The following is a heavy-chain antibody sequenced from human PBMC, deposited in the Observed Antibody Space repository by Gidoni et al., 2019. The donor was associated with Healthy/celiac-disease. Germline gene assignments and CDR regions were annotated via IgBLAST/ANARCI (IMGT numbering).Heavy chain of an antibody. CDR1: GGSFSGYY. D-gene: IGHD2-15*01. CDR2: INHSGST. CDR3: ARAVRGCSGGSCYSWFDP. J-gene: IGHJ5*02. Sequence: AVYGGSFSGYYWSWIRQPPGKGLEWIGEINHSGSTNYNPSLKSRVTISVDTSKNQFSLKLSSVTAADTAVYYCARAVRGCSGGSCYSWFDPWGQGTLVTVSS. V-gene: IGHV4-34*01.